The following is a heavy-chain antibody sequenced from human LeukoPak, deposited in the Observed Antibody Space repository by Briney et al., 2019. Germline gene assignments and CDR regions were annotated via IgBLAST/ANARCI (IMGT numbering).Heavy chain of an antibody. D-gene: IGHD6-19*01. CDR1: GYTFTSYA. Sequence: GASVKASCKASGYTFTSYAMHWVRQAPGQRLEWMGWINAGNGNTKYSQEFQGRVTITRDTSASTAYMELSSLRSEDMAVYYCARDSSGWYNYYYFDYWGQGTLVTVSS. CDR3: ARDSSGWYNYYYFDY. V-gene: IGHV1-3*03. J-gene: IGHJ4*02. CDR2: INAGNGNT.